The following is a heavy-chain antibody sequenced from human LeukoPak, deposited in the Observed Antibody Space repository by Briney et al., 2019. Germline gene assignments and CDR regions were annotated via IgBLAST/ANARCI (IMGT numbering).Heavy chain of an antibody. CDR2: TYYSGST. D-gene: IGHD2-15*01. CDR1: GGSISSSSYY. V-gene: IGHV4-39*01. J-gene: IGHJ4*02. Sequence: SETLSLTCTVSGGSISSSSYYWGWIRQPPGKGLEWIGSTYYSGSTYYNPSLKSRVTISVDTSKNQFSLQLSSLTAAETTLYYWERHSRAPRSGPSCDYWAQGPLVTVVS. CDR3: ERHSRAPRSGPSCDY.